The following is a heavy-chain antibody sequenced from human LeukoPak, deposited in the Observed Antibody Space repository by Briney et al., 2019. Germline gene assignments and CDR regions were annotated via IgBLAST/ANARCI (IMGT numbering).Heavy chain of an antibody. CDR3: VKEGIPGYSSSWYGVDY. Sequence: PGGSLRLSCSASGFTFSSYAMHWVRQAPGKGLEYVSAISSSGGSTYYADSVKGRFPNSRDNSKNTLYLQTSSLRAEDTAVYYCVKEGIPGYSSSWYGVDYWGQGTLVTVSS. J-gene: IGHJ4*02. CDR2: ISSSGGST. CDR1: GFTFSSYA. D-gene: IGHD6-13*01. V-gene: IGHV3-64D*06.